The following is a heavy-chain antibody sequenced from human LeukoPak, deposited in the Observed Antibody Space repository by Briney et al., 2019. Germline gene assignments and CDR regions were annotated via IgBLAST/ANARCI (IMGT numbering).Heavy chain of an antibody. V-gene: IGHV4-38-2*02. CDR2: IYHSGST. CDR3: ARDGSGSYYNVGYYYYYMDV. CDR1: GYSISSGYY. Sequence: PSETLSLTCTVSGYSISSGYYWGWIRQPPGKGLEWIGSIYHSGSTYYNPSLKSRVTISVDTSKNQFSLKLSSVTAADTAVYYCARDGSGSYYNVGYYYYYMDVWGKGTTVTISS. J-gene: IGHJ6*03. D-gene: IGHD3-10*01.